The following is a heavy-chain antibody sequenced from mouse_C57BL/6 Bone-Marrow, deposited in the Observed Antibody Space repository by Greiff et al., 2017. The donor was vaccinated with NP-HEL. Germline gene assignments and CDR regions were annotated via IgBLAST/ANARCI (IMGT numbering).Heavy chain of an antibody. V-gene: IGHV2-2*01. CDR2: IWSGGST. J-gene: IGHJ1*03. CDR3: ARPSITTVVDLYFDV. D-gene: IGHD1-1*01. Sequence: VQLQQSGPGLVQPSQSLSITCTVSGFSLTSYGVHWVRQSPGKGLEWLGVIWSGGSTDYNEAFISRLSISKDNSKIQVFFKMNSLQADDTAIYYCARPSITTVVDLYFDVWGTGTTVTVAS. CDR1: GFSLTSYG.